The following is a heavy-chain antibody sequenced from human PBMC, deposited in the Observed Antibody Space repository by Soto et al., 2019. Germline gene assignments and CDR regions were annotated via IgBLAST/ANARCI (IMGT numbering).Heavy chain of an antibody. CDR1: GYTFTNYA. J-gene: IGHJ6*02. CDR3: ARTGTYYDNLTGFSYYYYAMDV. CDR2: INAGNGNT. V-gene: IGHV1-3*01. D-gene: IGHD3-9*01. Sequence: SVEASWKDSGYTFTNYAMHWVRQAPGQRLEWMGWINAGNGNTKYSQNFQGRVTITWDTSASTAYMEVSSLRSEDTAVYYCARTGTYYDNLTGFSYYYYAMDVWGQGTTVTVSS.